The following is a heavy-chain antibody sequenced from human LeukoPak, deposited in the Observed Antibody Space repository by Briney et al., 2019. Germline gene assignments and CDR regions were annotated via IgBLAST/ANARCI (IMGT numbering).Heavy chain of an antibody. CDR1: GYSFSSYW. J-gene: IGHJ4*02. D-gene: IGHD3-22*01. CDR2: IYPGDSDS. CDR3: ARQLSYYDSGGYARVYFDY. V-gene: IGHV5-51*01. Sequence: GESLKISCKGSGYSFSSYWIGWVRQMPGKGLEWMGIIYPGDSDSRYSPSFQGQVTISADKSISTAYLQWSSLKASDTAMYYCARQLSYYDSGGYARVYFDYWGQGTLVTVSS.